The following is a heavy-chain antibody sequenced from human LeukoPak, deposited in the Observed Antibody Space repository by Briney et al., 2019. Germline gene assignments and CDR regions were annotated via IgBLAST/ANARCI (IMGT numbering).Heavy chain of an antibody. CDR1: GGSISSSSYY. Sequence: ETLSLTCTVSGGSISSSSYYWGWIRQPPGKGLEWVSVIYSGGSTYYADSVKGRFTISRDNSKNTLYLQMNSLRAEDTAVYYCARDPRIAVADKDAFDIWGQGTMVTVSS. J-gene: IGHJ3*02. CDR2: IYSGGST. V-gene: IGHV3-66*01. CDR3: ARDPRIAVADKDAFDI. D-gene: IGHD6-19*01.